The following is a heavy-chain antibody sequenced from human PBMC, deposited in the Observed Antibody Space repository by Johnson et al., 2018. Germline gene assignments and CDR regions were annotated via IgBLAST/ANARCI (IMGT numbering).Heavy chain of an antibody. Sequence: KGRFTISRDNAKNSLYLQMNSLRAEDTALYYCAKDGVVVAASIWENWFDPWGQGTLVTVSS. V-gene: IGHV3-9*01. D-gene: IGHD2-15*01. CDR3: AKDGVVVAASIWENWFDP. J-gene: IGHJ5*02.